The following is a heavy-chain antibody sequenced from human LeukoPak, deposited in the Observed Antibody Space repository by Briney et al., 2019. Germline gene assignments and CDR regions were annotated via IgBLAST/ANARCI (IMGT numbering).Heavy chain of an antibody. CDR1: GFTFSSYE. CDR2: ISSSGGTI. J-gene: IGHJ4*02. D-gene: IGHD3-10*02. Sequence: GGSLRLSCAASGFTFSSYEMNWVRQDPGKGLEWISYISSSGGTIYYADSVKGRFTISRDNAKNSLYLQMNSLRAEDTAVYYCARYVAPIDYWGQGTLVTVSS. V-gene: IGHV3-48*03. CDR3: ARYVAPIDY.